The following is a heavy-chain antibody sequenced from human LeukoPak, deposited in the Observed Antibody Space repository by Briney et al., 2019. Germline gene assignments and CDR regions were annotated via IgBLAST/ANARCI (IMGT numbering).Heavy chain of an antibody. V-gene: IGHV3-53*01. CDR3: ARDAPQVPAAGVLAS. J-gene: IGHJ5*02. CDR1: GFTVSDNY. CDR2: MYSGGDT. D-gene: IGHD6-13*01. Sequence: GGSLRLPCAASGFTVSDNYMSWVRQAPGNGLEWVSVMYSGGDTYYANSVKGRFTFSRDISKNTLYLQMNGLRTEDTAMYYCARDAPQVPAAGVLASWGQGTLVTVSS.